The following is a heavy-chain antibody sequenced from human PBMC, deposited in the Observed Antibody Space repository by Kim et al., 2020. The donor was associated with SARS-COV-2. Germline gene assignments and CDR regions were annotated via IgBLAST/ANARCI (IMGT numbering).Heavy chain of an antibody. D-gene: IGHD2-15*01. Sequence: GGSLRLSCAASGFTFSDFWMSWVRQAPGKGLEWVANIKQDGSQKNYVDSVKGRFTISRDNAKNSLYLQMNSLRAEDTAVYYCARTYSPLDYWGQGTLVTVSS. CDR2: IKQDGSQK. J-gene: IGHJ4*02. V-gene: IGHV3-7*01. CDR1: GFTFSDFW. CDR3: ARTYSPLDY.